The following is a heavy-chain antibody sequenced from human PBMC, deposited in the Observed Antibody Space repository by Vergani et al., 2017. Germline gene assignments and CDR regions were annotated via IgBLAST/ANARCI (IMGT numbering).Heavy chain of an antibody. J-gene: IGHJ5*02. CDR2: IYYSGST. CDR1: GGSISSGDYY. CDR3: ARVGETPPDESLYSSSWYPLGGHWFDP. V-gene: IGHV4-30-4*08. D-gene: IGHD6-13*01. Sequence: QVQLQESGPGLVKPSQTLSLTCTVSGGSISSGDYYWSWIRQPPGKGLEWIGYIYYSGSTYYNPSLKSRVTISVDTSKNQFSLKLSSVTAADTAVYYCARVGETPPDESLYSSSWYPLGGHWFDPWGQGTLVTVSS.